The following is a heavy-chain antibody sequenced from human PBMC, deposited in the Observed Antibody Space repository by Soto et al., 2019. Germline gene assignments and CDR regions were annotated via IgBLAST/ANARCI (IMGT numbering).Heavy chain of an antibody. CDR3: AREEYYYYSIWSEY. Sequence: AAVKVSCKDSGYTFTCCGISWVRQAPGQGLEWMGWISAYHVKKNYAQKLQGRVTMTTDTSTSRHYMELRILRSDDTAVYYCAREEYYYYSIWSEYWSQGTLDTVSS. CDR2: ISAYHVKK. D-gene: IGHD3-22*01. V-gene: IGHV1-18*04. J-gene: IGHJ4*02. CDR1: GYTFTCCG.